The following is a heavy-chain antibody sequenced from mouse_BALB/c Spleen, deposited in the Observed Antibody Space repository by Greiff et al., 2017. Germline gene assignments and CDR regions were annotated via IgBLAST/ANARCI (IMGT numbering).Heavy chain of an antibody. CDR3: ARSMTDY. J-gene: IGHJ2*01. CDR1: GFTFSSFG. Sequence: EVQLVESGGGLVQPGGSRKLSCAASGFTFSSFGMHWVRQAPEKGLEWVAYISSGSSTIYYADTVKGRFTISRDNPKNTLFLQMTSLRSEDTAMYYCARSMTDYWGQGTTLTVSS. D-gene: IGHD2-3*01. CDR2: ISSGSSTI. V-gene: IGHV5-17*02.